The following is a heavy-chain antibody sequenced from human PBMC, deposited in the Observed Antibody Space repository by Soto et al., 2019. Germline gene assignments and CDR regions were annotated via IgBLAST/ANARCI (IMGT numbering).Heavy chain of an antibody. J-gene: IGHJ4*02. V-gene: IGHV3-9*01. D-gene: IGHD6-19*01. CDR1: GFTFDDYA. CDR2: ISWNSGSI. Sequence: EVQLVESGGGLVQPGRSLRLSCAASGFTFDDYAMHWVRQAPGKGLEWVSGISWNSGSIGYADSVKGRFTISRDNAKNARYQQMNSLRAEDTAMYYCAKLHLVGKQWLWSTFDYWGQGTLVTVSS. CDR3: AKLHLVGKQWLWSTFDY.